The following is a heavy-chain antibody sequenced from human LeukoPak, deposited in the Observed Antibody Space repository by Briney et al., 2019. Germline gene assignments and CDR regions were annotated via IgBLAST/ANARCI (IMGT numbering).Heavy chain of an antibody. CDR3: ASPDYGGNPSLSFDY. CDR1: GGTFSSYT. V-gene: IGHV1-69*02. Sequence: ASVKVSCKASGGTFSSYTISWVRQAPGQGLEWMGRIIPILGIANYAQKFQGRVTITADKSTSRAYMELSSLRSEDTAVYYCASPDYGGNPSLSFDYGGQGTLGTVS. D-gene: IGHD4-23*01. J-gene: IGHJ4*02. CDR2: IIPILGIA.